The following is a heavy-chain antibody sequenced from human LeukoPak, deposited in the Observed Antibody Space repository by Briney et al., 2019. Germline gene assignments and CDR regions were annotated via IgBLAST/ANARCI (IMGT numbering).Heavy chain of an antibody. CDR1: GYTFTGYY. D-gene: IGHD6-6*01. CDR3: ARELPTPYSSSSKDAFDI. CDR2: INPNSGGT. V-gene: IGHV1-2*02. Sequence: GASVKVSCKASGYTFTGYYMHWVRPAPGQGLEWMGWINPNSGGTNYAQKFQGRVTMTRDTSISTAYMELSRLRSDDTAVYYCARELPTPYSSSSKDAFDIWGQGTMVTVSS. J-gene: IGHJ3*02.